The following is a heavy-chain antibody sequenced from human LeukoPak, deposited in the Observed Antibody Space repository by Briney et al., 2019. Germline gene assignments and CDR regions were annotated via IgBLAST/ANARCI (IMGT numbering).Heavy chain of an antibody. CDR3: ARWDELDWAFGT. CDR1: GASITTYS. D-gene: IGHD2-21*01. J-gene: IGHJ5*02. V-gene: IGHV4-59*08. CDR2: FSLGETT. Sequence: SETLSLTCSVSGASITTYSWNWLRQSPGKGLEWIGYFSLGETTSYTSSLKSRVTISRDTSKNQVSLKLTSVTAADTAVYYCARWDELDWAFGTWGPGTLVTVSS.